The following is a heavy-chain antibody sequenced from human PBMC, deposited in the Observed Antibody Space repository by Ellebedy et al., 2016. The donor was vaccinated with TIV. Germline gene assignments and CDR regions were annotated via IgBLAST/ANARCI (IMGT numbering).Heavy chain of an antibody. CDR3: ARDRGGYCSGGSCYSGGYFDY. V-gene: IGHV3-66*01. J-gene: IGHJ4*02. CDR1: GFTVSSNY. Sequence: PGGSLRLSCAASGFTVSSNYMSWVRQAPGKGLEWVSVIYSGGSTYYADSVKGRFTISRDNSKNTLYLQMNSLRAEDTAVYYCARDRGGYCSGGSCYSGGYFDYWGQGTLVTVSS. D-gene: IGHD2-15*01. CDR2: IYSGGST.